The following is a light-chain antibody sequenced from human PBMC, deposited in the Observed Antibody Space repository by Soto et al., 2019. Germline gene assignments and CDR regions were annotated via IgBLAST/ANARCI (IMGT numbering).Light chain of an antibody. J-gene: IGKJ5*01. CDR1: QSISHF. V-gene: IGKV1-5*01. CDR3: QQLNSYPIT. Sequence: DIQMTQSPSTLSASVGDRVTITCRASQSISHFLAWYQQKPGTAPKVLIYHASNLQSGVPSRFSGSGSGTDFTLTISSLQPEDFATYYCQQLNSYPITCGQGTRREIK. CDR2: HAS.